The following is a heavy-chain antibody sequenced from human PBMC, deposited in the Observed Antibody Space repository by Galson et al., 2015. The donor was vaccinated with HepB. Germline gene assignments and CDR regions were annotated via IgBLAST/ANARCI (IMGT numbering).Heavy chain of an antibody. D-gene: IGHD3-3*01. CDR1: GFTFNKYN. V-gene: IGHV3-48*02. CDR3: ARRGVVVSHFDY. CDR2: ISSSGSIK. Sequence: SLRLSCAASGFTFNKYNMNWVRQAPGKGLEWVSYISSSGSIKYYADSVKGRFTISRDNAENSLYLQMNSLRDEDTAVNYCARRGVVVSHFDYWGQGTLVTASS. J-gene: IGHJ4*02.